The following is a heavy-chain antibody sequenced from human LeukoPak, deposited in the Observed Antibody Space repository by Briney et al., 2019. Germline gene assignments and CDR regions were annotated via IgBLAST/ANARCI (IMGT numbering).Heavy chain of an antibody. Sequence: PSETLSLTCTVSADSINNNYWSWIRQPPGKELECIGYIHYSGSTNYNPSLKSRGTISIDTSKNQFSLKLNSVTAADTAVYYCARRGLNRQNFDYWGQGTLVTVSS. CDR1: ADSINNNY. CDR2: IHYSGST. V-gene: IGHV4-59*08. J-gene: IGHJ4*02. D-gene: IGHD3-16*01. CDR3: ARRGLNRQNFDY.